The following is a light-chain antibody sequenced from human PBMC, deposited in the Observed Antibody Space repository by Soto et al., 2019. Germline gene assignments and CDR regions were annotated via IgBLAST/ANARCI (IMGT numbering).Light chain of an antibody. V-gene: IGKV3-15*01. CDR2: GAS. CDR3: QQYNNLPPDT. CDR1: PIVNNN. J-gene: IGKJ2*01. Sequence: EIILTQSPASLSVSPGARATLSCRASPIVNNNLAWYQQKPGQAPRLLIYGASTRATGIPGRVRGSGSGTEVTLTITSLQSEEFAVYFCQQYNNLPPDTFGKGTKLEIK.